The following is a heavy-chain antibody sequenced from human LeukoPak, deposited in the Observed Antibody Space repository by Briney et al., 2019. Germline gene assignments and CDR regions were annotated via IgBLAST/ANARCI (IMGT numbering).Heavy chain of an antibody. CDR1: GFTFSGYS. Sequence: GSLRLSCAASGFTFSGYSMSWVRQAPRRGLEWVSYSSGDGSTIYYADSVKGRFTISRDNAKNSLSLQMNSLRDEDTAVYYCARSFGGSLAIAYWGQGTLVTVSS. V-gene: IGHV3-48*02. CDR2: SSGDGSTI. CDR3: ARSFGGSLAIAY. D-gene: IGHD3-16*01. J-gene: IGHJ4*02.